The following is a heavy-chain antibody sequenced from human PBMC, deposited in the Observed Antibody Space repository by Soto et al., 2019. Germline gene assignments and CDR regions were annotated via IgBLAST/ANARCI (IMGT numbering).Heavy chain of an antibody. CDR2: IYYSGST. J-gene: IGHJ4*01. Sequence: SDTXSLTCTVSGGPISSYYWSWIRQPPGKRLEWIGYIYYSGSTNYNPSLKSRVTISVDTSKNQFSLKLSSVTAADTAVYYCARPGVRLWFGETYFDYWGHGTLVTVSS. CDR3: ARPGVRLWFGETYFDY. V-gene: IGHV4-59*07. CDR1: GGPISSYY. D-gene: IGHD3-10*01.